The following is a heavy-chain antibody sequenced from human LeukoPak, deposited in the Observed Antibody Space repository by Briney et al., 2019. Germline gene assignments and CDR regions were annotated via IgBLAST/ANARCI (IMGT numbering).Heavy chain of an antibody. Sequence: PGGSLRLSCAASGFTSSSYAMHWVRQAPGKGLEWVAVISYDGSNKYYADSVKGRFTISRDNSKNTLYLQMNSLRAEDTAVYYCARDPMTTVTTLTFDYWGQGTLVTVSS. CDR3: ARDPMTTVTTLTFDY. J-gene: IGHJ4*02. CDR2: ISYDGSNK. D-gene: IGHD4-17*01. CDR1: GFTSSSYA. V-gene: IGHV3-30-3*01.